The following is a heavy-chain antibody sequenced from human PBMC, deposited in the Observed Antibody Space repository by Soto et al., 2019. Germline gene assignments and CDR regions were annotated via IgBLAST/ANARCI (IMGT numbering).Heavy chain of an antibody. D-gene: IGHD2-2*01. CDR1: GFTFSNYW. CDR2: INTDGSST. CDR3: ARGNLPIVVVPAAIDY. V-gene: IGHV3-74*01. J-gene: IGHJ4*02. Sequence: EVQLVESGGGLVQPGGSLRLSCAASGFTFSNYWMHWVRQTPGKGLVWVSRINTDGSSTNYADSVKGRFTISRDNAKNTLYLQMNGLRVEDTGVFYCARGNLPIVVVPAAIDYWGQGIQVTVSS.